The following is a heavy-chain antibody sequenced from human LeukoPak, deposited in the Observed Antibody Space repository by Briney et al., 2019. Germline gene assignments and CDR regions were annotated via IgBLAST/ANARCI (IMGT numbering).Heavy chain of an antibody. CDR2: INHSGNT. J-gene: IGHJ6*03. D-gene: IGHD3-9*01. V-gene: IGHV4-34*01. CDR1: GGSFSGYY. CDR3: ARGSDIERTHYYYMDV. Sequence: PSETLSLTCAVYGGSFSGYYWTWIRQPPGKGLEWIGEINHSGNTNYNPSLKNRLTMSVDTSKNQFSLSLNSVTAADTAVYYCARGSDIERTHYYYMDVWGKGTTATVSS.